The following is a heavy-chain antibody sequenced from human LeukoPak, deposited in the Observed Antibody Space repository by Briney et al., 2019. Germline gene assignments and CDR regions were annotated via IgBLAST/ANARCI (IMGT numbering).Heavy chain of an antibody. CDR3: ARHGLYRGYSGYPSSDY. CDR1: GYSFTSYW. Sequence: GESLKISCKGSGYSFTSYWIGWVRQVPGKGLEWMGIIYPGDSDTRYSPSFQGLVTISADKSISTAYLQWSSLKASDTAMYYCARHGLYRGYSGYPSSDYWGQGTLVTVSS. J-gene: IGHJ4*02. D-gene: IGHD5-12*01. V-gene: IGHV5-51*01. CDR2: IYPGDSDT.